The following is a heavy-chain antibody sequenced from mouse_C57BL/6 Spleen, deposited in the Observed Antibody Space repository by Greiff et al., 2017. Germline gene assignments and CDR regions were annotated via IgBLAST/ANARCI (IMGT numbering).Heavy chain of an antibody. V-gene: IGHV1-82*01. CDR1: GYAFSSSW. J-gene: IGHJ4*01. D-gene: IGHD1-1*01. CDR2: IYPGDGDT. Sequence: VKLQQSGPELVKPGASVKISCKASGYAFSSSWMNWVKQRPGKGLEWIGRIYPGDGDTNYNGKFKGKATLTADKSSSTAYMQLSSLTSEDSAVYFCARRGSSLYYYAMDYWGQGTSVTVSS. CDR3: ARRGSSLYYYAMDY.